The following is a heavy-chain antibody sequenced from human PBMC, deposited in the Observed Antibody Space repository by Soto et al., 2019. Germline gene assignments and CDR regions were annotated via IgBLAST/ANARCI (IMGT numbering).Heavy chain of an antibody. CDR3: ARQSGGSSTSSVAV. V-gene: IGHV3-23*01. Sequence: EVQLLESGVGLVQPGGSLRLSCAASGFTFSSYAMSWVRQAPGKGLEWVSAISGSGGSTYYADSVKGRFTISRDNSKNTLYLQMNSLRAEDTAVYYCARQSGGSSTSSVAVWGQGTLVTVSS. D-gene: IGHD2-2*01. CDR2: ISGSGGST. CDR1: GFTFSSYA. J-gene: IGHJ4*02.